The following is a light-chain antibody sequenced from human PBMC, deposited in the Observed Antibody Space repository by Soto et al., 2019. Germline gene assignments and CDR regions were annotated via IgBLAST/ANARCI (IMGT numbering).Light chain of an antibody. V-gene: IGKV1-39*01. CDR3: QQGYAFPGT. CDR2: SAS. Sequence: DIQMTQSPSSLSASVGDRVTITCRASQSIGTNVNWYQQKLGKAPELLIYSASSLETGVPPRFSGSGSGSDFTLTINSVQPEDFATFYCQQGYAFPGTFGQGTKVQIK. CDR1: QSIGTN. J-gene: IGKJ2*01.